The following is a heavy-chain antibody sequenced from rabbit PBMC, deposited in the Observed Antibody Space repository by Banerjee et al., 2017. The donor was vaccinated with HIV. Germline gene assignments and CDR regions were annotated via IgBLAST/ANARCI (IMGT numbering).Heavy chain of an antibody. J-gene: IGHJ4*01. Sequence: QSLEESGGGLVKPGASLTLTCKASGFDFSSGYWICWVRQAPGKGLEWIGCIYSGSGNSYYASWAKGRFTISKTSSTTVTLQMTSLTAADTATYFCARGVYNGIWNLWGPGTLVTVS. D-gene: IGHD5-1*01. CDR1: GFDFSSGYW. CDR3: ARGVYNGIWNL. CDR2: IYSGSGNS. V-gene: IGHV1S40*01.